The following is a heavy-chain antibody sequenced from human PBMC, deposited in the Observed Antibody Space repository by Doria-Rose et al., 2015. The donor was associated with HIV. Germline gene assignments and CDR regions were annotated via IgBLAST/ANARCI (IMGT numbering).Heavy chain of an antibody. CDR3: ATARNRLWSSSGWTGFWAFDM. D-gene: IGHD6-19*01. CDR2: IKTKTDGGTT. CDR1: GFTFTNAW. J-gene: IGHJ3*02. Sequence: EVQLVESGGGLIKPGGSLTLSCAASGFTFTNAWMTWVRQTPGKGLEWVGHIKTKTDGGTTDYAAPVKDRYIISRDDSKNTLHLQMNSLKAEDTAVYYCATARNRLWSSSGWTGFWAFDMWGQGTTVTVSS. V-gene: IGHV3-15*05.